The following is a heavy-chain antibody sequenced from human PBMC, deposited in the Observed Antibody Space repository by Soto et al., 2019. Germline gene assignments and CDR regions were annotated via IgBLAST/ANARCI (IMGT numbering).Heavy chain of an antibody. Sequence: QVNLVQSGTEMKKPGSSVMVSCKVSGGDLSNSGISWVRQAPGQGLEWMGGIFPLLAMVDYSQKFQGRVTIPADDSRKTAYHYPSSLRSEDKAIYYCAKDDGAGFKSWGQGTLVIVSS. J-gene: IGHJ4*02. V-gene: IGHV1-69*04. CDR1: GGDLSNSG. CDR3: AKDDGAGFKS. CDR2: IFPLLAMV. D-gene: IGHD1-26*01.